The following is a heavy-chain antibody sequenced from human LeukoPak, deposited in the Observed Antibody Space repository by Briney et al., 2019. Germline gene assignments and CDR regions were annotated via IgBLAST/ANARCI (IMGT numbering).Heavy chain of an antibody. D-gene: IGHD5-18*01. Sequence: GESLKISCKGSGYSFTSYWIGWVRQMPGKGLEWMGIIYPGDSDTSYSPSFQGQVTISADKSISTAYLQWSSLKASDTAMYYCARHGGYSYGPYYMDVWGKGTTVTVSS. V-gene: IGHV5-51*01. CDR1: GYSFTSYW. CDR2: IYPGDSDT. J-gene: IGHJ6*03. CDR3: ARHGGYSYGPYYMDV.